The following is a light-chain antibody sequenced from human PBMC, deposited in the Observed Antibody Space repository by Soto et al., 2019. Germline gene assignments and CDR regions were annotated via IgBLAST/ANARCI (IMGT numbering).Light chain of an antibody. CDR2: DAS. V-gene: IGKV1-33*01. Sequence: DIQMTQSPSPLSASVGDRVTITCQASQDISTNLNWYQQKPGKAPKLLIQDASNLEPGVPSRFSGSGSVTDFTFTISSLLPEDFATYYCQQYDNLSITFGPGTKVDLK. CDR1: QDISTN. CDR3: QQYDNLSIT. J-gene: IGKJ3*01.